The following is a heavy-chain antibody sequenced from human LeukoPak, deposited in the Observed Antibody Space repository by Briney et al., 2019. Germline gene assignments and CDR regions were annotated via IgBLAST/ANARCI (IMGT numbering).Heavy chain of an antibody. Sequence: SDTLSVTSSVSGGSMSRYYWNWIRQPAGKGLEWIGRIYSTGSADYNPSLQSRVTMSVDTSKNEFSLRLTSVTAADTAIYYCARDRWFDTWGQGTLVTVSS. CDR3: ARDRWFDT. CDR1: GGSMSRYY. V-gene: IGHV4-4*07. J-gene: IGHJ5*02. CDR2: IYSTGSA.